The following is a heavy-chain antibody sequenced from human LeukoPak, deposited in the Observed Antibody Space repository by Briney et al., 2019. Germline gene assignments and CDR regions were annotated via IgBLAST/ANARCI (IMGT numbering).Heavy chain of an antibody. Sequence: PGGSLRLSCAASGFIFSNYAMHWIRPAPGKGLEYVSAISDNGGSTYYADSVKGRFTISRDNSKNTLFLQMGSLRVEDMAVYYCARDAGGSPDFWGQGALVTVSS. V-gene: IGHV3-64*02. CDR2: ISDNGGST. J-gene: IGHJ4*02. CDR3: ARDAGGSPDF. D-gene: IGHD2-15*01. CDR1: GFIFSNYA.